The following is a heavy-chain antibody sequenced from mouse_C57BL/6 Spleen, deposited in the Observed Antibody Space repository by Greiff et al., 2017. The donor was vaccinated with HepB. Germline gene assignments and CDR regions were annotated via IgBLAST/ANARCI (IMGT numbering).Heavy chain of an antibody. V-gene: IGHV8-12*01. CDR3: ARRAYDYVGEYYYGC. J-gene: IGHJ2*01. Sequence: QVTLKVSGPGILQSSQTLSLTCSFSGFSLSTSGMGVSWIRQPSGKGLEWLAHIYWDDDKCYNPSLKSRLTISKYTSSNQVFLKITRVDTADTATSDCARRAYDYVGEYYYGCWGQGTTLSVAS. D-gene: IGHD2-4*01. CDR2: IYWDDDK. CDR1: GFSLSTSGMG.